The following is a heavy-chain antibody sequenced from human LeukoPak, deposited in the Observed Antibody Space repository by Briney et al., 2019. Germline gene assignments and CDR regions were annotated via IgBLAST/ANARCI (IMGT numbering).Heavy chain of an antibody. D-gene: IGHD5-24*01. V-gene: IGHV3-23*01. J-gene: IGHJ3*01. CDR2: IGPVGDSP. CDR1: GFTVSTDH. CDR3: AKDIQLST. Sequence: GGSLRLSCAASGFTVSTDHMSWVRQAPGKGLEWVSLIGPVGDSPFYADSVKGRFTISRDNSKNTLSLQMNSLRVEDTAIYYCAKDIQLSTWGLGTMVTVSS.